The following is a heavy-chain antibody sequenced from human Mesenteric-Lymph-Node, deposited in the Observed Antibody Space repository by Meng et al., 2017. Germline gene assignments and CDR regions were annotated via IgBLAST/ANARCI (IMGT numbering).Heavy chain of an antibody. J-gene: IGHJ6*02. Sequence: GESLKISCAASGFTLRHAWMSWVRQAPGKGLEWVSYISSSGSTIYYADSVKGRFTISRDNAKNSLYLQMNSLRAEDTAVYYCARDKQLVLIGYYGMDVWGQGTTVTVSS. CDR3: ARDKQLVLIGYYGMDV. V-gene: IGHV3-11*01. CDR1: GFTLRHAW. D-gene: IGHD6-13*01. CDR2: ISSSGSTI.